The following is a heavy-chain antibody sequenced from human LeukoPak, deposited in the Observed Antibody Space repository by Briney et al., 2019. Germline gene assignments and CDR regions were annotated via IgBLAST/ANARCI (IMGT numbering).Heavy chain of an antibody. CDR2: IYYSGST. CDR1: GFTFSSYE. J-gene: IGHJ4*02. Sequence: GALRLSCAASGFTFSSYEMNWVRQPPGKGLEWIGSIYYSGSTYYNPSLKSRVTISVDTSKNQFSLKLSSVTAADTAVYYCAIQTYYYDSSGYYSYGDYWGQGTLVTVSS. CDR3: AIQTYYYDSSGYYSYGDY. V-gene: IGHV4-39*07. D-gene: IGHD3-22*01.